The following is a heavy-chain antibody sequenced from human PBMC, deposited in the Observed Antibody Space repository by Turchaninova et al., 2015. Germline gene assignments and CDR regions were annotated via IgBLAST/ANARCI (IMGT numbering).Heavy chain of an antibody. CDR3: AHRRPNSGGWDTGVFDY. CDR1: GCSLTSSGGA. D-gene: IGHD2-15*01. Sequence: QITLKETGPTLVEPTQALALTCAFSGCSLTSSGGAVGWIRQAPGKAPEWLSVIYWDDDKRYSPSLKSRLIIAKDTSKNLVVLTMTNMDPVDTATYYCAHRRPNSGGWDTGVFDYWGQGTLVTVSS. CDR2: IYWDDDK. V-gene: IGHV2-5*02. J-gene: IGHJ4*02.